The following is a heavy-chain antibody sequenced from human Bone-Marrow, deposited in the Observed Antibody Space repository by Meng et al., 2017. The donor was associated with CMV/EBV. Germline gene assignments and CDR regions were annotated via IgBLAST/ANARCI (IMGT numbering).Heavy chain of an antibody. CDR3: ARVESYYGKDV. V-gene: IGHV3-7*01. J-gene: IGHJ6*02. CDR2: MNQDGSKK. CDR1: GFNFGTYW. D-gene: IGHD5-24*01. Sequence: GGSLRLSCAASGFNFGTYWMTWVRQAPGKGLEWVANMNQDGSKKYYVDSVRGRFTISRDNSKNSLYLQMNSLRAEDTAVYYCARVESYYGKDVWGQGTTVTVSS.